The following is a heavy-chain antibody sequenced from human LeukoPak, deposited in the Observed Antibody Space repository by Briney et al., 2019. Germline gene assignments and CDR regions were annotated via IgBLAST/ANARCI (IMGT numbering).Heavy chain of an antibody. V-gene: IGHV1-24*01. CDR3: ATDGKGCGGDCYWEY. CDR2: FDPEDGET. Sequence: GASVKVSCKVSGYTLTELSMHWVRQAPGKGLEWMGGFDPEDGETIYAQKFQGRVTMTEDTSTDTAYMELSSLRSEDTAVYYCATDGKGCGGDCYWEYWGQGTLVTVSS. D-gene: IGHD2-21*02. CDR1: GYTLTELS. J-gene: IGHJ4*02.